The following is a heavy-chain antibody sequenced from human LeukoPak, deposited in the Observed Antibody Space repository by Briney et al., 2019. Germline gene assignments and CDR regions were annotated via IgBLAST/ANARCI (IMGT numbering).Heavy chain of an antibody. CDR3: ARDNYDFWNNWFDP. J-gene: IGHJ5*02. CDR2: IYYIGST. V-gene: IGHV4-31*03. CDR1: GGSISSGGYY. Sequence: PSETLSLTCTVSGGSISSGGYYWSWIRQHPGKCLEWIGYIYYIGSTYYNPSLKSRVTISVDTSKNQFSLKLSSVPAADTAVYYCARDNYDFWNNWFDPWGQGTLVTVSS. D-gene: IGHD3-3*01.